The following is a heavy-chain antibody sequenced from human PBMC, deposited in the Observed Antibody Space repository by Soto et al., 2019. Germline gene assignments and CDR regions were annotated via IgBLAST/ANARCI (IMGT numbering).Heavy chain of an antibody. CDR3: AKSRVKYYDSSGSSSAFDI. CDR2: ISGSGGST. Sequence: EVQLLESGGGLVQPGGSLRLSCAASGFTFSSYAMSWVRQAPGKGLEWVSAISGSGGSTYYADSVKGRFTISRDNSKNTLYLQMNSLRAEDTAVYYCAKSRVKYYDSSGSSSAFDIWGQGTMVTVSS. J-gene: IGHJ3*02. D-gene: IGHD3-22*01. V-gene: IGHV3-23*01. CDR1: GFTFSSYA.